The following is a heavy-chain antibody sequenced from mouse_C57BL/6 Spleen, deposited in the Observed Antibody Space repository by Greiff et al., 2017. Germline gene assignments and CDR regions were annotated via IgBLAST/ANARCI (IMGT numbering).Heavy chain of an antibody. V-gene: IGHV5-6*01. CDR3: ARITTVVATGAMDY. CDR1: GFTFSSYG. CDR2: ISSGGSYT. J-gene: IGHJ4*01. D-gene: IGHD1-1*01. Sequence: EVKLVKSGGDLVKPGGSLKLSCAASGFTFSSYGMSWVRQTPDKRLEWVATISSGGSYTYYPDSVKGRFTISRDNAKNTLYLQMSSLKSEDTAMYYCARITTVVATGAMDYWGQGTSVTVSS.